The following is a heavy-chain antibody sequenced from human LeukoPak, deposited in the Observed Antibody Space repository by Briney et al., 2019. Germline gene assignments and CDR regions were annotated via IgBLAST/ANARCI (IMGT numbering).Heavy chain of an antibody. CDR3: ARVPHCTSTSCYIPDY. V-gene: IGHV1-2*02. J-gene: IGHJ4*01. CDR2: INPNSGGT. D-gene: IGHD2-2*01. Sequence: GASVKVSCKASGYTFTGYYMHWVRQAPGQGLEWMGWINPNSGGTNYAQKFQGRVTMTRDMSISTVYMELSRLRSDDTAVYYCARVPHCTSTSCYIPDYWGQGTLATVSS. CDR1: GYTFTGYY.